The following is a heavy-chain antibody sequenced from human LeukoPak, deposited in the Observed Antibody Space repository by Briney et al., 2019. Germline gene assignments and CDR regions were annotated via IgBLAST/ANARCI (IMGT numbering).Heavy chain of an antibody. CDR1: EFTFSSYA. CDR2: ISYDGSNK. V-gene: IGHV3-30*04. CDR3: ARDLTTYYDILTGYRSSNWFDP. D-gene: IGHD3-9*01. Sequence: GGSLRLSCAASEFTFSSYAMHWVRQAPGKGLEWVAVISYDGSNKYYADSVKGRFTISRDNSKNTLYLQMNSLRAEDTAVYYCARDLTTYYDILTGYRSSNWFDPWGQGTLVTVSS. J-gene: IGHJ5*02.